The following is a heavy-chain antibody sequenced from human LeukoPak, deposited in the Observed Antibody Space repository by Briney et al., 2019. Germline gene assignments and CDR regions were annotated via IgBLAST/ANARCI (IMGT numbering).Heavy chain of an antibody. V-gene: IGHV4-61*02. CDR3: ARDPGGGWYYFDY. CDR1: GGSISSGSYY. J-gene: IGHJ4*02. D-gene: IGHD6-19*01. Sequence: PSETLSLTCTVSGGSISSGSYYWSWIRQPAGKGLEWIGRIYTSGSTNCSPSLKSRVTISVDTSKNQFSLKLSSVTAADTAVYYCARDPGGGWYYFDYWGQGTLVTVSS. CDR2: IYTSGST.